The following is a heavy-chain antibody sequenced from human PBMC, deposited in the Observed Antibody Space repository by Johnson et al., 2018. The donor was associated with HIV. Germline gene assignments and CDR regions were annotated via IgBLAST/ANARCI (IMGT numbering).Heavy chain of an antibody. V-gene: IGHV3-30*03. D-gene: IGHD3-16*01. CDR2: ISYDGSNK. CDR1: GFTFSSYG. Sequence: QLVESGGGVVQPGRSPRLSCAASGFTFSSYGMHWVRQAPGKGLEWVAVISYDGSNKYYADYVKGRFTISRDNSKNTLYLQMNSLRAEDTAVYYCARVDRPDAYYRYAFDIWGQGTMVTVSS. J-gene: IGHJ3*02. CDR3: ARVDRPDAYYRYAFDI.